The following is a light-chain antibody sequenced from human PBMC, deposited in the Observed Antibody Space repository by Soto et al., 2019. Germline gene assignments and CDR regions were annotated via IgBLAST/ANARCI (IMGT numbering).Light chain of an antibody. Sequence: QSALTQPRSVSGSPGQSVTISCTGASSDVGTFKYVTWYQQHPGKAPKLMTYDVSKRPSGVPDRFSGSKSGNTAALTISGLQAEDEADYYCCAYAGSFIFVFGTGTKVTVL. CDR1: SSDVGTFKY. CDR2: DVS. J-gene: IGLJ1*01. CDR3: CAYAGSFIFV. V-gene: IGLV2-11*01.